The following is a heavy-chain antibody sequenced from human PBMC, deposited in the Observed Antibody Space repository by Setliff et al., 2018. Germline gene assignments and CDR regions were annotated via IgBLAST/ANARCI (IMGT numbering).Heavy chain of an antibody. Sequence: GASVKVSCKTSDYILTSYGLSWVRQAPGQGLDWMGWISTYNGHTNYAQKLQGRVTMTTDTSTRTAYMELRSLRSDDTAVYFCARNIMIFGVVNTAEYFQHWGQGTLVTVS. V-gene: IGHV1-18*01. J-gene: IGHJ1*01. CDR3: ARNIMIFGVVNTAEYFQH. CDR1: DYILTSYG. D-gene: IGHD3-3*01. CDR2: ISTYNGHT.